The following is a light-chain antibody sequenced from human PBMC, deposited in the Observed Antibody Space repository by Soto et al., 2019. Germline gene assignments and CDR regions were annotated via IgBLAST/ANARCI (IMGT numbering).Light chain of an antibody. CDR2: GNK. J-gene: IGLJ2*01. V-gene: IGLV1-40*01. Sequence: QSVLTQPPSVSGAPGQRVTISCTGSSSNIGAGYGVHWYQRLPGAAPKLLIYGNKNRPSGVPDRFSGSKSGTSASLVITDLQTEDEADYYCQSYDTRLSGPLVFGGGTKLTVL. CDR3: QSYDTRLSGPLV. CDR1: SSNIGAGYG.